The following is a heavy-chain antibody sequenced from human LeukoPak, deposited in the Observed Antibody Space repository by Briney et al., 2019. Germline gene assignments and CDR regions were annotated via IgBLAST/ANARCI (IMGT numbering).Heavy chain of an antibody. Sequence: GGSLRLSCAASGFTFSNYAMNWVRQAPGKGLEWVSAISGSGGSTYYADSVKGRFTISRDNSKNTLYLQMDSLRAEDTAVYYCAREDSNYYGMDVWGQGTTVTVSS. D-gene: IGHD4-11*01. CDR2: ISGSGGST. V-gene: IGHV3-23*01. CDR3: AREDSNYYGMDV. CDR1: GFTFSNYA. J-gene: IGHJ6*02.